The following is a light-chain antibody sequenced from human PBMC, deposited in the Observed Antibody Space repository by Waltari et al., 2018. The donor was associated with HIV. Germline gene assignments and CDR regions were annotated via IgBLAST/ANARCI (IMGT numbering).Light chain of an antibody. J-gene: IGKJ2*01. Sequence: DIVLTQSPGTVSLSPGERATLSCRASQSVAGNYIAWYHQVPGQAPRLLISGASRRATGSPARFSGSGSGTDFTLTISGLEPEDFGVYYCQQYTTSPYTFGQGTNLEI. CDR2: GAS. CDR1: QSVAGNY. CDR3: QQYTTSPYT. V-gene: IGKV3-20*01.